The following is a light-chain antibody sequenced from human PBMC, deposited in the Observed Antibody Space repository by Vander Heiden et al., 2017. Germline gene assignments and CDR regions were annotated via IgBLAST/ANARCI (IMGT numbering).Light chain of an antibody. V-gene: IGKV1-5*03. CDR3: QQYNSYLYT. CDR1: QSISSW. J-gene: IGKJ2*01. Sequence: IHMSQWASTVSESVGDRVTITCRASQSISSWLAWYQQKPGKAPKLLIYKASSLESGVPSRFSGSGSGTEFTLTISSLQPDDFATYYCQQYNSYLYTFGQGTKLEIK. CDR2: KAS.